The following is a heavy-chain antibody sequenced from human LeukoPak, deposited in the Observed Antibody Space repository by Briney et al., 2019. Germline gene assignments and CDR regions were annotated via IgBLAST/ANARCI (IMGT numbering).Heavy chain of an antibody. CDR2: IIPILGIA. Sequence: SVKVSCKASGGTFSSYAISWVRQAPGQGLEWMGRIIPILGIANYAQKFQGRVTITADKSTSTAYMELSSLRSEDTAVYYCARLSNAQRVPYFDYWGQGALVTVSS. CDR3: ARLSNAQRVPYFDY. V-gene: IGHV1-69*04. CDR1: GGTFSSYA. D-gene: IGHD1-1*01. J-gene: IGHJ4*02.